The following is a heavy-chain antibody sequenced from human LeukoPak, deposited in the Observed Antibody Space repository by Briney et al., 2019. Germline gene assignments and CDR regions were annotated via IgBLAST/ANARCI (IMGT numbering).Heavy chain of an antibody. J-gene: IGHJ4*02. CDR1: GFYFANYA. D-gene: IGHD6-19*01. Sequence: GGSLRLSCAASGFYFANYAMSWVRQAPGKGLEWVANTKQDGSEKYYVDSVKGRFTISRDNAKNSLYLQMNTLRAEDTAVYYCARGFRGWYAEGFDYWGQGTLVTVSS. CDR3: ARGFRGWYAEGFDY. CDR2: TKQDGSEK. V-gene: IGHV3-7*01.